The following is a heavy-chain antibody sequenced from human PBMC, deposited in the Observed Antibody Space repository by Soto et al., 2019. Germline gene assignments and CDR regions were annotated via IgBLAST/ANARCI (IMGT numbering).Heavy chain of an antibody. CDR2: IYHSGST. Sequence: SETLSLTCTISGGSTSSSSYYWGWILHPPGKGLEWIGEIYHSGSTNYNPSLKSRVTISVDKSKNQFSLKLCSVTAADTAVYYFARERGARFCTIYPFEFGYWGKGNMVSVSS. CDR1: GGSTSSSSYY. D-gene: IGHD3-3*01. CDR3: ARERGARFCTIYPFEFGY. J-gene: IGHJ4*02. V-gene: IGHV4-39*07.